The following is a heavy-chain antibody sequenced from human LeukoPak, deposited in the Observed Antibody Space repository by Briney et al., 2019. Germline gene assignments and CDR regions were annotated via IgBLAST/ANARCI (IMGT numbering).Heavy chain of an antibody. Sequence: PGRSLRLSCAASGFIFDDYAMHWVRQAPGKGLEWVSGISWDSDSIDYADSVKGRFTISRDNAKNSLYLQMNSLRAEDMALYYCAKGGGERLIYYYYMDVWGKGTTVTVSS. CDR1: GFIFDDYA. CDR3: AKGGGERLIYYYYMDV. D-gene: IGHD3-16*01. CDR2: ISWDSDSI. V-gene: IGHV3-9*03. J-gene: IGHJ6*03.